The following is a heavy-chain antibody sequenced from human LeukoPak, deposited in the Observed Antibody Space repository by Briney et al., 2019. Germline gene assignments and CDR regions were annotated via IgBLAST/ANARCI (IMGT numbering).Heavy chain of an antibody. V-gene: IGHV4-34*12. CDR1: GGSFSGYY. D-gene: IGHD2-15*01. J-gene: IGHJ6*03. CDR3: ARSVEGYCRGGSCYSYSYYMDV. Sequence: PSETLSLTCAVYGGSFSGYYWSWIRQPPGKGLEWIGEIIHSGSTNYNPSLKSRVTISVDTSKKHFSLKLSSVTAADTAVYYCARSVEGYCRGGSCYSYSYYMDVWGKGTTVTVSS. CDR2: IIHSGST.